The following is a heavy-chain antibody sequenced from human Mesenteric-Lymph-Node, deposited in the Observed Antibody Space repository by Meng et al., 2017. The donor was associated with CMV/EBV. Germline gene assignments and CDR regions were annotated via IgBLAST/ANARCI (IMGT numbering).Heavy chain of an antibody. V-gene: IGHV6-1*01. CDR1: GDSVSSNSAA. CDR2: TYYRSKWYT. CDR3: ARDAATSGYSSGFYRPFDP. D-gene: IGHD6-19*01. Sequence: LRLSCAISGDSVSSNSAAWNWIRQSPSRGLEWLGRTYYRSKWYTDYAFSVKGRITINSDTSKNHFSLQLNSVTPEDTAVYYCARDAATSGYSSGFYRPFDPWGQGTLVTVSS. J-gene: IGHJ5*02.